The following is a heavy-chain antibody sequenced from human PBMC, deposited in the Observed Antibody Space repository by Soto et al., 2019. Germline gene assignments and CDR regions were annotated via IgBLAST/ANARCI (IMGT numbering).Heavy chain of an antibody. CDR3: ARHSGYDYVFDY. J-gene: IGHJ4*02. CDR2: INPNNGDT. V-gene: IGHV1-2*02. Sequence: QVQLVQSGAEVKKPGASVKVSCKASGYTFTGYYIHWVRQAPGQGLEWMGWINPNNGDTNYAQKFQRRVTMTRDTSTSTAYMELSSLTFDDTAVYYCARHSGYDYVFDYWGQGTLVTVSS. CDR1: GYTFTGYY. D-gene: IGHD5-12*01.